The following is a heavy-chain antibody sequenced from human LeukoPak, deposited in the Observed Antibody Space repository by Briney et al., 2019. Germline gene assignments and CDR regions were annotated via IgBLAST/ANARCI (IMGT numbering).Heavy chain of an antibody. CDR3: HCSGVTSSSLRAF. J-gene: IGHJ4*02. CDR1: GFIFSNYA. D-gene: IGHD2-15*01. CDR2: ISSSGTYI. V-gene: IGHV3-23*01. Sequence: GGSLRLSCAASGFIFSNYAMRWVRQAPGKGLEWVSAISSSGTYIFYAESVKGRFTISRDNSKKTPYLQMNSLRAEDTALYYCHCSGVTSSSLRAFWGQGTLVTVS.